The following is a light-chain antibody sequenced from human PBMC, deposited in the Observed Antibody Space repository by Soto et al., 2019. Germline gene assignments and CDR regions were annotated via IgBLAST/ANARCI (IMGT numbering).Light chain of an antibody. CDR1: QSVSSSY. CDR2: DVS. Sequence: EMVLTQSPGTLSLSPGERATLSCSSSQSVSSSYLAWYQQKPGQAPRLLIYDVSSRATGIPDRFSGSGSVTDFTLTISRLEPEDFAVYYCQPYGSSPTFGQGTKVEIK. V-gene: IGKV3-20*01. J-gene: IGKJ1*01. CDR3: QPYGSSPT.